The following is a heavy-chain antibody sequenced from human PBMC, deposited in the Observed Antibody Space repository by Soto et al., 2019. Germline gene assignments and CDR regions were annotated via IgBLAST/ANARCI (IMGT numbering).Heavy chain of an antibody. CDR2: ISSSSSTI. Sequence: PGGSLRLSCAASGFTFSSYSMNWVRQAPGKGLERVSYISSSSSTIYYADSVKGRFTISRDNAKNSLYLQMNSLRDEDTAVYYCARDSDIVAPYYYGMDVWGQGTTVTVSS. D-gene: IGHD2-15*01. CDR3: ARDSDIVAPYYYGMDV. V-gene: IGHV3-48*02. CDR1: GFTFSSYS. J-gene: IGHJ6*02.